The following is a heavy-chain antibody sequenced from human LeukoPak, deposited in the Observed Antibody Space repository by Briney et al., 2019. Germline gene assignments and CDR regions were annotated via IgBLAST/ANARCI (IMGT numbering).Heavy chain of an antibody. J-gene: IGHJ4*02. CDR1: GFTFSSYT. Sequence: GGCLRLSCAASGFTFSSYTMNWVRQAPGKGLEWVSSISGASGYIYYADSVKGRFTISRDNAKKSLYLQMNSLRADDTAVYYCARDVYGDYATVFWGPGTLVTVSS. V-gene: IGHV3-21*01. CDR2: ISGASGYI. CDR3: ARDVYGDYATVF. D-gene: IGHD4-17*01.